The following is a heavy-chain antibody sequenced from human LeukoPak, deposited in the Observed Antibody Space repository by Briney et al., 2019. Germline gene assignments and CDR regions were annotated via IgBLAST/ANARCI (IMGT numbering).Heavy chain of an antibody. J-gene: IGHJ4*02. V-gene: IGHV3-30*02. CDR3: AKGGDPLLWFGELAN. D-gene: IGHD3-10*01. CDR1: GFTFSSYG. Sequence: GGSLRLSCAASGFTFSSYGMHWVRQAPGEGLEWVAFIRYDGSNKYYADSVKGRFTISRDNSKNTLYLQMNSLRAEDTAVYYCAKGGDPLLWFGELANWGQGTLVTVSS. CDR2: IRYDGSNK.